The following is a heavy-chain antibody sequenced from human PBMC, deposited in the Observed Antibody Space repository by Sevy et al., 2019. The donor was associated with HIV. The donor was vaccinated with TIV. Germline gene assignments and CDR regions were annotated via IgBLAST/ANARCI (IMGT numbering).Heavy chain of an antibody. CDR3: ARHPLGNWFDL. D-gene: IGHD3-16*01. CDR2: RFYSGGA. CDR1: GGSISSSRHY. J-gene: IGHJ5*02. Sequence: SETLSLTCNVSGGSISSSRHYWGWIRQSPGKSLEWIGSRFYSGGAYYNPSLQSRVSMSVDTSKNQFSLNVNSVTAADTAVYYCARHPLGNWFDLWGQGILVTVSS. V-gene: IGHV4-39*01.